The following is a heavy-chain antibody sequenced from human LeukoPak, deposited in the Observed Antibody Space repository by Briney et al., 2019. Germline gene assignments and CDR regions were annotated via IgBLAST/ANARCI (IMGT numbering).Heavy chain of an antibody. D-gene: IGHD6-13*01. Sequence: GASVKVSCKASGYTFTSYYMHWVRQAPGQGLEWMGIINPSGGTTSYAQKFQGRVTMTRDTSTTTVYMELSSLRSEDTAVYYCAGDLSSCWFDPWGQGTLVTVSS. V-gene: IGHV1-46*01. J-gene: IGHJ5*02. CDR2: INPSGGTT. CDR1: GYTFTSYY. CDR3: AGDLSSCWFDP.